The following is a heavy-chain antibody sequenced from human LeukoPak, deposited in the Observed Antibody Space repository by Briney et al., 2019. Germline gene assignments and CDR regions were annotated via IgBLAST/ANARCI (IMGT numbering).Heavy chain of an antibody. D-gene: IGHD6-19*01. J-gene: IGHJ4*02. Sequence: SETLSLPLTVSGGSINSQYWTWVRQPPGKGLEWIGYIYYSGSTNYNPSLKSRVTISLDASKNQCSLTVSSVTAAYTAVYYCGRASSYTGHLGWWGQGTLVTVSS. CDR3: GRASSYTGHLGW. V-gene: IGHV4-59*08. CDR2: IYYSGST. CDR1: GGSINSQY.